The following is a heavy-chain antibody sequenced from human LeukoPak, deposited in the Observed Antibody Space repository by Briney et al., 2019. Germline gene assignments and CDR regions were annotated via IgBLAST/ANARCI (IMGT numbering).Heavy chain of an antibody. Sequence: GGSLRLSCAASGFTFSSYAISWVRQAPGKGLEWVSAISGSGASTYYADSVRGRFTISRDNSKNTLFLQMNSLRAEDTAVYYCAKTGSGWYLYYFDYWGQGTLVTVSS. J-gene: IGHJ4*02. CDR2: ISGSGAST. V-gene: IGHV3-23*01. CDR1: GFTFSSYA. D-gene: IGHD6-19*01. CDR3: AKTGSGWYLYYFDY.